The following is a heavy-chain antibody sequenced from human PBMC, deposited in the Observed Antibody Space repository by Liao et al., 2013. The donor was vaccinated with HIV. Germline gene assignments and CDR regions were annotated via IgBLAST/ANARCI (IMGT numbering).Heavy chain of an antibody. Sequence: QVQLQESGPGLVKPSQTLPLTCTVSGGSISSGSYFWSWLRQPAGKTLEWIGRFFAGGDTDYNPSLKSRVTISLDTSKNQFSLKLSSVTGADTAVYYCAREGRYTSGMDVWGKGTTVTVSS. V-gene: IGHV4-61*02. CDR3: AREGRYTSGMDV. J-gene: IGHJ6*03. D-gene: IGHD2-2*02. CDR2: FFAGGDT. CDR1: GGSISSGSYF.